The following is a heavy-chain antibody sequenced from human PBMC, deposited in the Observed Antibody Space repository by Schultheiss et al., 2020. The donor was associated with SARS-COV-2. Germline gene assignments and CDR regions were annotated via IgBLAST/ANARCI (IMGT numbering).Heavy chain of an antibody. D-gene: IGHD4-17*01. V-gene: IGHV3-23*03. J-gene: IGHJ4*02. CDR2: IYSCGST. CDR3: AKSGNYGRYFDY. Sequence: GGSLRLSCAASGFTFSSYAMSWVRQAPGKGLEWVSVIYSCGSTYYADSVKGRFTISRDNSKNTLYLQMNSLRAEDTAVYYCAKSGNYGRYFDYWGQGTLVTVSS. CDR1: GFTFSSYA.